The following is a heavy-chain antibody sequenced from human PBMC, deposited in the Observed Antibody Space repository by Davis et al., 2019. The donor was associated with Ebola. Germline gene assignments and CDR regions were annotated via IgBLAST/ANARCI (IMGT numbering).Heavy chain of an antibody. CDR3: ARLSPLGTTVDY. CDR1: GDSVSSDTYY. Sequence: PSETLSLTCSVSGDSVSSDTYYWGWIRQPPGAGLEWIGRIHNSGSTYYNPSLRSQVTISVDSSKNQFSLKVTSVTAADTALYYCARLSPLGTTVDYWGQGILVTVSS. D-gene: IGHD1-7*01. CDR2: IHNSGST. V-gene: IGHV4-39*01. J-gene: IGHJ4*02.